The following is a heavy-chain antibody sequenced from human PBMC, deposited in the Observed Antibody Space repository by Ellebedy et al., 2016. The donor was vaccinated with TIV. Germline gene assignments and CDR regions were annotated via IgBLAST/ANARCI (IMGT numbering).Heavy chain of an antibody. V-gene: IGHV1-2*02. CDR3: AIPTSGNSLEYYFDS. Sequence: ASVKVSCXASGYTFTGYYIHWVRQAPGQGLEWMGWINPNSGDTNYAQKFQGGVSMTRDTSISTAYMELSRLTSDDTAVYYCAIPTSGNSLEYYFDSWGQGTLVTVSS. CDR2: INPNSGDT. D-gene: IGHD1-26*01. J-gene: IGHJ4*02. CDR1: GYTFTGYY.